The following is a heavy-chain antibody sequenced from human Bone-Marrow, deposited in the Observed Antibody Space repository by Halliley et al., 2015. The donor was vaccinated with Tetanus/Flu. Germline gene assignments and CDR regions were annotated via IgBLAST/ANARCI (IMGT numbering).Heavy chain of an antibody. CDR3: ARDNSATGSFDY. J-gene: IGHJ4*02. D-gene: IGHD3-10*01. CDR2: IKQDGSIT. Sequence: LEWVANIKQDGSITHYAGSVKGRFTISRGNAKNSLYLEMNPLRADDTAVYHCARDNSATGSFDYWGQGTHVAVSS. V-gene: IGHV3-7*03.